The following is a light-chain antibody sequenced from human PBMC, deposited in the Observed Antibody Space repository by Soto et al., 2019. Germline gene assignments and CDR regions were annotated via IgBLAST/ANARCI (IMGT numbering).Light chain of an antibody. Sequence: AIPLTQSPSSLSASVGDRVTITCRASQDITSALAWYQQKPGKTPELLIYDASTLQSGVPSRFSGSGSGTDFTLTISGLLPEDFVSYFCQQFNNYPLTFGQGTRLE. V-gene: IGKV1D-13*01. CDR3: QQFNNYPLT. J-gene: IGKJ5*01. CDR1: QDITSA. CDR2: DAS.